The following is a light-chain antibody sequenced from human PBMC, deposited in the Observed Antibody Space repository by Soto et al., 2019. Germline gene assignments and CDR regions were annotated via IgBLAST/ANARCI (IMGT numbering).Light chain of an antibody. Sequence: DIQMTQSPSTLSASVGDGVTITFRASQSISNRLAWYQQRPGKAPKLLIYKASSLESGVPSRFSGSGSGTEFTLTISNLQPDDFATYYCQQYNSYSTFGQGTKVDIK. CDR3: QQYNSYST. V-gene: IGKV1-5*03. J-gene: IGKJ1*01. CDR2: KAS. CDR1: QSISNR.